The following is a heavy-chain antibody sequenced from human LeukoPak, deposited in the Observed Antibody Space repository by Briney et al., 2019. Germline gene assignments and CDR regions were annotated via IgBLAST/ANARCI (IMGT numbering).Heavy chain of an antibody. J-gene: IGHJ5*02. CDR2: IYYSGST. CDR3: ASYDFWSGTNWFDP. D-gene: IGHD3-3*01. V-gene: IGHV4-39*01. Sequence: SETLSLTCTVSGGSISSSSYYLGWIRQAPGKGLEWIVSIYYSGSTYYNPPLKSRVTISVDTSKIQFSLKLSSVTAADTAVYYCASYDFWSGTNWFDPWGQGTLVTVSS. CDR1: GGSISSSSYY.